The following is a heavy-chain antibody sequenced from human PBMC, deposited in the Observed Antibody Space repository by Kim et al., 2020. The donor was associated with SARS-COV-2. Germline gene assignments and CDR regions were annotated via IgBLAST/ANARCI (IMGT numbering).Heavy chain of an antibody. CDR2: ISSSGSTI. CDR1: GFTFSSYE. Sequence: GGSLRLSCAASGFTFSSYEMNWVRQAPGKGLEWVSYISSSGSTIYYADSVKGRFTISRDNAKNSLYLQMNSLRAEDTAVYYCARDRGIVVVPAAIEKGWFDPWGQGTLVTVSS. V-gene: IGHV3-48*03. J-gene: IGHJ5*02. D-gene: IGHD2-2*02. CDR3: ARDRGIVVVPAAIEKGWFDP.